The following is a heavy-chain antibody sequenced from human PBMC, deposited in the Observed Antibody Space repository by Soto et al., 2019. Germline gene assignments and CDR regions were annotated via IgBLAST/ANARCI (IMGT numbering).Heavy chain of an antibody. J-gene: IGHJ4*02. CDR1: GYSLRRGYY. CDR2: VFHGGNT. D-gene: IGHD3-9*01. V-gene: IGHV4-38-2*02. Sequence: LSLTCSVSGYSLRRGYYWGWIRQPPGKDLEWLGSVFHGGNTYDNPSLKSPVTISVDRSKNQFSLKLSSVTAADTAVYYCARVGFDWLPVDYWGQGTLVTVSS. CDR3: ARVGFDWLPVDY.